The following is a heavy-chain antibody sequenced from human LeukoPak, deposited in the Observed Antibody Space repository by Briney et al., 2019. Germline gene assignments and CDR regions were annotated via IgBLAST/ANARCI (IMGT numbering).Heavy chain of an antibody. J-gene: IGHJ4*02. CDR2: ISGSGDSI. D-gene: IGHD3-9*01. CDR1: GFTFSNYY. CDR3: AKSFLTGYSLFDS. Sequence: GGSLRLSCAASGFTFSNYYMSWVRQAPGKGLEGVSAISGSGDSIFYADSVKGRFTISRDNSKTTLYVQMNSLRAEDTAVYYCAKSFLTGYSLFDSWGQGTLVTVSS. V-gene: IGHV3-23*01.